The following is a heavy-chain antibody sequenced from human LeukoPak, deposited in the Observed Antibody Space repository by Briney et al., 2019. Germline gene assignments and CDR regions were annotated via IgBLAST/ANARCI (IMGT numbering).Heavy chain of an antibody. V-gene: IGHV3-21*01. J-gene: IGHJ6*02. CDR2: ISSSSSYI. Sequence: GGSLRLSCAASGFTFSSYSMNWVRQAPGKGLEWVSSISSSSSYIYYADSVKGRFTISRDNAKNSLYLQMNSLRAEDTAVYYCARDKYDIVVVPAAINTYYYYGMDVWGQGTTVTASS. CDR1: GFTFSSYS. D-gene: IGHD2-2*01. CDR3: ARDKYDIVVVPAAINTYYYYGMDV.